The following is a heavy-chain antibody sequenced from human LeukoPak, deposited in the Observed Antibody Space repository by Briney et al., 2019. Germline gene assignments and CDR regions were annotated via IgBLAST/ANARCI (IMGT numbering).Heavy chain of an antibody. Sequence: RPGGSLRLSCAASGFSFSYAWMSWVRQAPGRGLEWVGRIKTKTDGVTTDYAAPVKDRFTISRDDSKSTLYLQMNSLKTEDTAVYYCTTKTAMTASGVDYWGQGTLVTVSS. CDR1: GFSFSYAW. V-gene: IGHV3-15*01. D-gene: IGHD4-17*01. CDR2: IKTKTDGVTT. J-gene: IGHJ4*02. CDR3: TTKTAMTASGVDY.